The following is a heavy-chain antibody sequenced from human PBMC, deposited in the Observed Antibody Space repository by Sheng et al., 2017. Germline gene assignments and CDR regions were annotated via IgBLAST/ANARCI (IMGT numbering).Heavy chain of an antibody. CDR2: INFSGTT. CDR3: ARAGYCINYVCYTGGVDF. V-gene: IGHV4-34*01. D-gene: IGHD2-8*01. CDR1: WSFAGHY. Sequence: QLNQWGAGLLKPSETLSPHLRCPWWSFAGHYWNWIRQTPGKGLEWIGEINFSGTTNYNPSLESRMNISYRHARNQFSLRLTSVTAADTAIYYCARAGYCINYVCYTGGVDFWGQGIPGHRLL. J-gene: IGHJ4*02.